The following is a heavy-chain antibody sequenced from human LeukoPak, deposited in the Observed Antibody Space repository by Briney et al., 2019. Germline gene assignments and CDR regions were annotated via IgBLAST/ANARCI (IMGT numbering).Heavy chain of an antibody. CDR3: AKNPDYGGNGDYFDY. CDR2: ISYDGSNK. D-gene: IGHD4-23*01. V-gene: IGHV3-30*18. Sequence: PGGSLRLSCAASGFTSSSYGMHWVRQAPGKGLEWVAVISYDGSNKYYADSVKGRFTISRDNSKNTLYLQMNSLRAEDTAVYYCAKNPDYGGNGDYFDYWGQGTLVTVSS. J-gene: IGHJ4*02. CDR1: GFTSSSYG.